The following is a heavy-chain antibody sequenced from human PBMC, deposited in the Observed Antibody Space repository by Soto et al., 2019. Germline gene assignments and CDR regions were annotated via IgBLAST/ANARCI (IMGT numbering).Heavy chain of an antibody. V-gene: IGHV1-3*01. Sequence: ASVKVSCKASGYTFTSYGIHWVRQAPGQRLEWTGWINAGNGNTKYSEKSQGRVTITADKSTSTAYMELSSLRSEDTAVYYCAVAGTDGPFDYWGQGTLVTVSS. CDR2: INAGNGNT. J-gene: IGHJ4*02. CDR3: AVAGTDGPFDY. D-gene: IGHD6-19*01. CDR1: GYTFTSYG.